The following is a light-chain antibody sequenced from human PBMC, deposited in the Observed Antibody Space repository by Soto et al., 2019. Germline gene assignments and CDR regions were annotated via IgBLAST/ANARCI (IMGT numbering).Light chain of an antibody. J-gene: IGLJ2*01. Sequence: QSALTQPPPASGSPGQSVTISCTGTSSDVGGYNYVSWYQQHPGKAPKLMIYEVSKRPSGLPDRCSGCKSGNTASLTVSGLQAEAEADYYCSAYAGSSTLFGGGTKLTVL. CDR1: SSDVGGYNY. V-gene: IGLV2-8*01. CDR3: SAYAGSSTL. CDR2: EVS.